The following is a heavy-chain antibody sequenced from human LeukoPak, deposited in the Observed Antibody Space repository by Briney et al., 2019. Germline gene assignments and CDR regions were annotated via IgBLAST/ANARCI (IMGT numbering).Heavy chain of an antibody. CDR2: IDPNSGGT. D-gene: IGHD6-13*01. CDR3: ARDSIAAAGLYFDY. CDR1: GYTFTGYC. V-gene: IGHV1-2*02. Sequence: ASVKVSCKASGYTFTGYCMHWVRQAPGQGLEWMGWIDPNSGGTRYAQKFQGRVTMTRDTSISAAYMELSRLTSDDTAVYNCARDSIAAAGLYFDYWGQGTLVTVSS. J-gene: IGHJ4*02.